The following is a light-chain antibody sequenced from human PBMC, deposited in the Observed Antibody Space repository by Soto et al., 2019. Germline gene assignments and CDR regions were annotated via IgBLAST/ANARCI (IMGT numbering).Light chain of an antibody. CDR2: AAS. CDR1: QSISSY. V-gene: IGKV1-39*01. J-gene: IGKJ1*01. Sequence: DIQMTQSPSSLSASVGDRVTITCRASQSISSYLNWYQQKPGKAPKLLIYAASSLQSGVPSRFSGSGSGTDFTLTISSLQPEDFATYYCQQSYSTLSTWTFGQGTKVDIK. CDR3: QQSYSTLSTWT.